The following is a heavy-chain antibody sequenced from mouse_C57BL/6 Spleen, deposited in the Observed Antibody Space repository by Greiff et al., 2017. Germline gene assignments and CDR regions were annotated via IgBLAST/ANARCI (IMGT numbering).Heavy chain of an antibody. CDR3: ARFGPAWFAY. CDR2: IDPSDSYT. CDR1: GYTFTSYW. J-gene: IGHJ3*01. V-gene: IGHV1-50*01. Sequence: VKLVESGAELVKPGASVKLSCKASGYTFTSYWMQWVKQRPGQGLEWIGEIDPSDSYTNYNQKFKGKATLTVDTSSSTAYMQLSSLTSEDSAVYYCARFGPAWFAYWGQGTLVTVSA.